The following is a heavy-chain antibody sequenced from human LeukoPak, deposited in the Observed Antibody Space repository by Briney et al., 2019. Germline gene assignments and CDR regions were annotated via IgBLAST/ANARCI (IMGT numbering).Heavy chain of an antibody. CDR2: ISGSGGST. CDR1: GFTFSSYA. V-gene: IGHV3-23*01. J-gene: IGHJ4*02. Sequence: PGGSLRLSCAASGFTFSSYAMSWVRQAPGKGLEWVSAISGSGGSTYYADSVKGRFTISRDNSKNTLYLQMNSLRAEDTAVYYCAKDVYSSGYLNPRPLSYWGQGTLVTVS. CDR3: AKDVYSSGYLNPRPLSY. D-gene: IGHD3-22*01.